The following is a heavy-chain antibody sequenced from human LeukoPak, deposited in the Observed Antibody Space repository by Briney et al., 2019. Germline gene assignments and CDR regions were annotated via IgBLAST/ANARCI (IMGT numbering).Heavy chain of an antibody. J-gene: IGHJ4*02. CDR2: IYYSGST. D-gene: IGHD6-13*01. V-gene: IGHV4-59*01. CDR1: GGSISSYY. Sequence: PSETLSLTCTVSGGSISSYYWSWIRQPPGKGLEWIGYIYYSGSTNYNPSLKSRVTISVDTSKNQFSLKLSSVTAADTAVYYCARAIRYSSSWYPFDYWGQGTLVTVSS. CDR3: ARAIRYSSSWYPFDY.